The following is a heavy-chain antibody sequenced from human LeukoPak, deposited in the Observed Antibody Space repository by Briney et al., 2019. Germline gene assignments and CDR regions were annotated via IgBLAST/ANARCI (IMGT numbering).Heavy chain of an antibody. D-gene: IGHD3-9*01. J-gene: IGHJ4*02. CDR1: GFTFSNYG. V-gene: IGHV3-33*01. CDR3: ARGHYYTDMLTNYCVRYFDY. Sequence: PGRSLRLSCAASGFTFSNYGMHWVRQAPGKGLEWVAVVWSDGTTKNYADSVKGRFTISRDNSKNTLYMQMNSLRAEDTAVYYCARGHYYTDMLTNYCVRYFDYWGQGTLVTVSS. CDR2: VWSDGTTK.